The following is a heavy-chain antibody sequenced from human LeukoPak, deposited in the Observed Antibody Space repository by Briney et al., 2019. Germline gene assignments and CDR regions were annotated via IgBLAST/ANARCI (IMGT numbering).Heavy chain of an antibody. D-gene: IGHD3-9*01. CDR2: VFYSGST. CDR1: GGSLSSYY. V-gene: IGHV4-59*12. Sequence: SETLSLTCTVSGGSLSSYYWSWLRQPPGKGLEWIGYVFYSGSTHYNPSLKSRVTISIDTSKNQFSLRLSSVTAADTAVYYCARDGTYYDILTGYSGWFDPWGQGTLVTVSS. J-gene: IGHJ5*02. CDR3: ARDGTYYDILTGYSGWFDP.